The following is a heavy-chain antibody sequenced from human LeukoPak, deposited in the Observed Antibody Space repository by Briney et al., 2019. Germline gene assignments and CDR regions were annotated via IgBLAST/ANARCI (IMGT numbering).Heavy chain of an antibody. CDR3: ARGARTPSGYGSRTAGRANWFDP. CDR2: VNLQGST. D-gene: IGHD5-12*01. CDR1: GGSITQTNY. V-gene: IGHV4-4*02. J-gene: IGHJ5*02. Sequence: SETLSLTCDVSGGSITQTNYWTWVRQPPGKGLEWIGEVNLQGSTNYNPSLMRRVAISVDTSANHVSLQLTSVTAADTAVYYCARGARTPSGYGSRTAGRANWFDPWGQGTLVTVSS.